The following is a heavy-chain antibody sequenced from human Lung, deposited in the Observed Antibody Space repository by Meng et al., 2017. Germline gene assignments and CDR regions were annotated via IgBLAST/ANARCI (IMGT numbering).Heavy chain of an antibody. J-gene: IGHJ4*02. V-gene: IGHV1-2*06. CDR3: ARDEDISAAGKLFGDY. CDR1: GYNFPDYW. Sequence: VQVVQSGAEVEKPGASVTVSRKPSGYNFPDYWLHWVRRAPGQGLEWMGRIDPKSGDTHYAQRFQGRVTMTGDTSISTAYMELSGLRSDDTAMYYCARDEDISAAGKLFGDYWGQGTLVTVSS. D-gene: IGHD6-13*01. CDR2: IDPKSGDT.